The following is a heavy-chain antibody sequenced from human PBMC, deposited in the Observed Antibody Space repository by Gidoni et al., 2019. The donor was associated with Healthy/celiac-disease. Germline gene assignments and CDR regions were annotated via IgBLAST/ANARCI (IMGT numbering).Heavy chain of an antibody. CDR3: ARPNSGYYRGDAFDI. J-gene: IGHJ3*02. D-gene: IGHD3-3*01. V-gene: IGHV1-18*01. Sequence: QVQLVQSGAEVKKPGASVKVSCKASGYTFTSYGISWVRQATGQGLEWMGWISAYNGNTNYAQKLQGRVTMTTDTFTSTAYMELRSLRSDDTAVYYCARPNSGYYRGDAFDIWGQGTMVTVSS. CDR1: GYTFTSYG. CDR2: ISAYNGNT.